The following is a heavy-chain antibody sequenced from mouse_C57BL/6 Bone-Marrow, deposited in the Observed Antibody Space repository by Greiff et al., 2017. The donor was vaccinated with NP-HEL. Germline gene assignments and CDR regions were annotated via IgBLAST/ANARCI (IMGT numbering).Heavy chain of an antibody. V-gene: IGHV1-81*01. J-gene: IGHJ3*01. CDR1: GYTFTSYG. CDR2: IYPRSGNT. CDR3: ARRFQAWFAY. Sequence: VQLQQSGAELARPGASVKLSCKASGYTFTSYGISWVKQRTGQGLEWIGEIYPRSGNTYYNEKFKGKATLTADKSSSTAYMELRSLTSEDSAVYFCARRFQAWFAYWGQGTLVTVSA.